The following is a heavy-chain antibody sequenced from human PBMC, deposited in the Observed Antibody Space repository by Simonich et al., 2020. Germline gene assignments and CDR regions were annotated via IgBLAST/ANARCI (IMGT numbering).Heavy chain of an antibody. Sequence: QVQLQESGPGLVKPSETLSLTCTVSGGSISSYYWSWIRQPPGKGLVWIGYIYYSGRTNYNPSLKSRVTISVDTSKNQFSLKLSSVTAADTAVDYCARHDRWLQFYFDYWGQGTLVTVSS. D-gene: IGHD5-12*01. CDR2: IYYSGRT. V-gene: IGHV4-59*08. J-gene: IGHJ4*02. CDR1: GGSISSYY. CDR3: ARHDRWLQFYFDY.